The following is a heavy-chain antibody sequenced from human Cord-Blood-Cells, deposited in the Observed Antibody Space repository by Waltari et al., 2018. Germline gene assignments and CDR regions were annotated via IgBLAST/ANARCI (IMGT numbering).Heavy chain of an antibody. J-gene: IGHJ4*02. CDR2: IYSGGST. V-gene: IGHV3-53*01. CDR1: GVTVSGNY. D-gene: IGHD6-19*01. Sequence: EVQLVESGGGLIQHGGSLRLSCAASGVTVSGNYMSWASQAAGKGLEWVSVIYSGGSTYYADSVKCRFTISRDNSKNTLYLQMNSLRAEDTAVYYCAREGHSSGWSFDYWGQGTLVTVSS. CDR3: AREGHSSGWSFDY.